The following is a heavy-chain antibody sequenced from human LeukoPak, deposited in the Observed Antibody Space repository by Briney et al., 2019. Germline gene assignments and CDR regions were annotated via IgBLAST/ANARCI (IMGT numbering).Heavy chain of an antibody. J-gene: IGHJ4*02. CDR1: GYTFTNYY. CDR2: INPSGGST. D-gene: IGHD3-3*01. CDR3: ATQFWSEIDY. V-gene: IGHV1-46*03. Sequence: ASVKVPCKASGYTFTNYYMHWVRQAPGQGLEWMGIINPSGGSTSSAEMFQGRVTMTRNTSISTAYMELSSLRSEDTAVYYCATQFWSEIDYWGQGTLVTVSS.